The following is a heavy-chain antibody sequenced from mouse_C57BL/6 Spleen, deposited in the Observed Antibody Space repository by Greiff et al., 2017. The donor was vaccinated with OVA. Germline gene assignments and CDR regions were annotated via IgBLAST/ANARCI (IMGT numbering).Heavy chain of an antibody. CDR3: ARPGSNPFAY. D-gene: IGHD2-5*01. Sequence: QVQLQQPGAELVKPGASVKLSCKASGYTFTSYWMHWVKQRPGQGLEWIGMIHPNSGSTNYNEKFKSKATLTVDKSTSTAYVQLSSLTSEDTAVYYCARPGSNPFAYWGQGTLVTVSA. CDR2: IHPNSGST. V-gene: IGHV1-64*01. J-gene: IGHJ3*01. CDR1: GYTFTSYW.